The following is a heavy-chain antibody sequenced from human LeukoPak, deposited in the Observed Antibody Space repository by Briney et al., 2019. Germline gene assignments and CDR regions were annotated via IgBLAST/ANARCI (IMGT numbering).Heavy chain of an antibody. D-gene: IGHD3-10*01. V-gene: IGHV1-2*04. Sequence: GSVKVSCKASGYTFTDYYMYWVRQAPGKGLEWVGWINPDSNGSNYAQKLQDWVTMTRHTTISTAYMKLRRLRSDDTAVHYCARVRSEDYERYGDGYWGQGSLFSVS. CDR2: INPDSNGS. J-gene: IGHJ4*02. CDR1: GYTFTDYY. CDR3: ARVRSEDYERYGDGY.